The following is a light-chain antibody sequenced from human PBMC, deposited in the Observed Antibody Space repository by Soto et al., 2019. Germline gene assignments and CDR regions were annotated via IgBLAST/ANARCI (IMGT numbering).Light chain of an antibody. V-gene: IGLV2-14*01. J-gene: IGLJ2*01. CDR2: EVS. CDR1: SSDVGGYNY. Sequence: QSVLTQPPSASGSPGQSVTISCTGTSSDVGGYNYVSWYQQVPGTAPKAMIYEVSSRPSGVSNRFSGSKSGNTASLTISGLQAEDEAYYYCSSYTTSTSFILFGGGTKVTVL. CDR3: SSYTTSTSFIL.